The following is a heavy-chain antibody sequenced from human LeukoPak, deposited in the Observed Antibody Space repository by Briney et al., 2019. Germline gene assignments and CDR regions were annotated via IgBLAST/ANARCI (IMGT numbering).Heavy chain of an antibody. V-gene: IGHV4-59*01. Sequence: PSETLSLTCTVSGGSISSYYWSWIRQPPGKGLEWLGYNYYSGSTNYNPSLKSRVTISVDTSNNQLSLKLTSVTAADTAVYYCARESPVRDGYFYYYYMDVWGKGTTVTISS. CDR1: GGSISSYY. CDR3: ARESPVRDGYFYYYYMDV. CDR2: NYYSGST. D-gene: IGHD5-24*01. J-gene: IGHJ6*03.